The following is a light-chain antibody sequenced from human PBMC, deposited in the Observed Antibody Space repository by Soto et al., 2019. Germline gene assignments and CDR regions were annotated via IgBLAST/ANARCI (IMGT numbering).Light chain of an antibody. CDR1: SSNIGAGYG. J-gene: IGLJ3*02. Sequence: QSVLTQAPSVSGAPGQRVTISCTGSSSNIGAGYGVHWYQQLPGTAPKLLIYGNSNRPSGVPDRFSGSKSGTSASLAITGLRAEDEADYYCQSYDSSLSGWVFGGGTKLTVL. CDR2: GNS. CDR3: QSYDSSLSGWV. V-gene: IGLV1-40*01.